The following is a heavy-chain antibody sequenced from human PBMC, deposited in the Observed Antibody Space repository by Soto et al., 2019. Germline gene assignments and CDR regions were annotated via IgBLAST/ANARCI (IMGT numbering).Heavy chain of an antibody. CDR3: ASIAAASGDSYYYYGMDV. J-gene: IGHJ6*02. CDR1: GGSISSSNW. D-gene: IGHD6-13*01. Sequence: SETLSLTCAVSGGSISSSNWWSWVRQPPGKGLEWIGEIYHSGSTNYNPSLKSRVTISVDKSKNQFSLKLSSVTAADTAVYYCASIAAASGDSYYYYGMDVWGQGTTVTVSS. CDR2: IYHSGST. V-gene: IGHV4-4*02.